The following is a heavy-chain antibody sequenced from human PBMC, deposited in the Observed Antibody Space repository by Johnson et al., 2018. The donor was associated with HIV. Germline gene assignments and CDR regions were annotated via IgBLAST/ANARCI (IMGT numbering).Heavy chain of an antibody. CDR1: GFTVSSNY. J-gene: IGHJ3*02. CDR3: AKVNRMEQWLAGGGAFDI. Sequence: VQLVESGGGLIQPGGSLRLSCAASGFTVSSNYMNWVRQAPGKGLAWVSVIYSGGNTYYADSVKGRFTISRDNSKNTLYLQMNSLRAEDTAVYYCAKVNRMEQWLAGGGAFDIWGQGTMVTVSS. V-gene: IGHV3-66*03. D-gene: IGHD6-19*01. CDR2: IYSGGNT.